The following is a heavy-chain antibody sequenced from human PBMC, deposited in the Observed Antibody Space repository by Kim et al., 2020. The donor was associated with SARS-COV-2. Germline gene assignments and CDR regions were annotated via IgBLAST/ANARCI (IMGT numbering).Heavy chain of an antibody. Sequence: GGSLRLSCAASGFTFSSYWMHWVRQAPGKGLVWVSRINSDGSSTSYADSVKGRFTISRDNAKNTLYLQMNSLRAEDTAVYYCARVGYFGPYYYYYGMDVWGQGTTVTVSS. CDR2: INSDGSST. V-gene: IGHV3-74*01. J-gene: IGHJ6*02. D-gene: IGHD3-9*01. CDR3: ARVGYFGPYYYYYGMDV. CDR1: GFTFSSYW.